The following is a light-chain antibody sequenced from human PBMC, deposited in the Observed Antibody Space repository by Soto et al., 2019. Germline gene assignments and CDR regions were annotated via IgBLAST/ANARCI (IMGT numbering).Light chain of an antibody. J-gene: IGLJ2*01. V-gene: IGLV2-8*01. CDR3: SSNAGSNNLV. Sequence: QSALTQPPSASGTPGQSVTIACTGTSSDVGDYNYVSWYQQHPGKAPKLMIYEVSRRPSGVPDRFSGSKSGNTASLTVSGLQAEDEADYYCSSNAGSNNLVFGGGTQLTVL. CDR2: EVS. CDR1: SSDVGDYNY.